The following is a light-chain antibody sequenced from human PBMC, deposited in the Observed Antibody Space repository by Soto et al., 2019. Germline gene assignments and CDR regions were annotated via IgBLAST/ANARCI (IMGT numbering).Light chain of an antibody. CDR2: LNSDGSH. CDR3: QTWGTGIRV. V-gene: IGLV4-69*01. CDR1: SGHSSFA. J-gene: IGLJ2*01. Sequence: QAVVTQSPSASASLGASVKLTCTLSSGHSSFAIAWHQQQPEKGPRYLMKLNSDGSHSKGDGIPDRFSGSRSGAARYLTISSLQSEDEADYYCQTWGTGIRVFGGGTKLTVL.